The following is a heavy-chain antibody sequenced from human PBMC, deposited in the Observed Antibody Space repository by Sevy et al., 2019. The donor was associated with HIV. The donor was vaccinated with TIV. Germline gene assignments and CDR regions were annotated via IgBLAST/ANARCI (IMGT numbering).Heavy chain of an antibody. CDR1: GFTFSSYG. Sequence: GGSQRLSCAASGFTFSSYGMHWVRQAPGKGLEWVAVISYDGSNKYYADSVKGRFTISRDNSKITLYLQMNSLRAEDTAVYYCAKDPSYYYDTRGYLIWGQGTLVTVSS. J-gene: IGHJ4*02. V-gene: IGHV3-30*18. CDR3: AKDPSYYYDTRGYLI. CDR2: ISYDGSNK. D-gene: IGHD3-22*01.